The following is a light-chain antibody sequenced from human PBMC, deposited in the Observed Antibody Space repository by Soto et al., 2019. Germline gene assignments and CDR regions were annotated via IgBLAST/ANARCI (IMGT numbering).Light chain of an antibody. J-gene: IGLJ2*01. CDR2: SDN. CDR1: SSNIGSNS. V-gene: IGLV1-44*01. Sequence: QSVLTQPPSASGTPGQRVTISCSGSSSNIGSNSVNWYQQIPGTAPKLLIYSDNQRPSGVPDRFSDSKSGTSASPAISGHPSEDEADYYCAVWDDSLNGHMIFGGGTKLTVL. CDR3: AVWDDSLNGHMI.